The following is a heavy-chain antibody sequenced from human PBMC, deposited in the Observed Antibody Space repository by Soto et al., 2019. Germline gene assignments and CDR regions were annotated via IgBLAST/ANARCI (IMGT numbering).Heavy chain of an antibody. D-gene: IGHD3-3*01. CDR3: ARGISRRFLGGSGLDY. J-gene: IGHJ4*02. V-gene: IGHV4-31*03. Sequence: NLSETLSLTCTVSGGSISSGGYYWSWIRQHPGKGLEWIGYIYYSGSTYYNPSLKSRVTISVDTSKNQFSLKLSSVTAADTAVYYCARGISRRFLGGSGLDYWGQGTLVTVSS. CDR1: GGSISSGGYY. CDR2: IYYSGST.